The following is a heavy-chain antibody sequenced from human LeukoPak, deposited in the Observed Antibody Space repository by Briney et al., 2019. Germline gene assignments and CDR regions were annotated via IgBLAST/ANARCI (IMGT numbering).Heavy chain of an antibody. Sequence: SETLSLTCTVSGGSISSYYWSWIRQPPGKGLEWIGYIYYSGSTNYNPSLKSRVTILVDTSKNQFSLKLSSVTAADTAAYYCARGVAAAGPGDPFWFDPWGQGTLVTVSS. J-gene: IGHJ5*02. D-gene: IGHD6-13*01. CDR1: GGSISSYY. CDR3: ARGVAAAGPGDPFWFDP. CDR2: IYYSGST. V-gene: IGHV4-59*01.